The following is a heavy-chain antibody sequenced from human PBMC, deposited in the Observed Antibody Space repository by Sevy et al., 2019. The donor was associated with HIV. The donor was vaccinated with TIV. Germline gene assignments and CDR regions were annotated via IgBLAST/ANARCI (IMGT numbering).Heavy chain of an antibody. V-gene: IGHV3-30*18. CDR1: GFTFSSYG. CDR2: ISYDGSNK. CDR3: AKDGAVASYYYYYGMDV. D-gene: IGHD6-19*01. Sequence: GGSLRLSCAASGFTFSSYGMHWVRQAPGKGLEWVAVISYDGSNKYYADSVKGRFTISRDNSKNTLYLQMNSLRAEDTAVYYCAKDGAVASYYYYYGMDVWGQRTTVTVSS. J-gene: IGHJ6*02.